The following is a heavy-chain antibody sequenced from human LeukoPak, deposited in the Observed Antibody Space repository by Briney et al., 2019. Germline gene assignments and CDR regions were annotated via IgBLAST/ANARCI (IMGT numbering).Heavy chain of an antibody. Sequence: PGGSLRLSCAASGFTFSSYDMHWVRHATGKGLEWVSAIGTAGDTYYPGSVKGRFTISRENAKNSLYLQMNSLRAGDTAVYYCARATTSSGWYLFDYWGQGTLVTVSS. J-gene: IGHJ4*02. V-gene: IGHV3-13*01. CDR1: GFTFSSYD. D-gene: IGHD6-19*01. CDR3: ARATTSSGWYLFDY. CDR2: IGTAGDT.